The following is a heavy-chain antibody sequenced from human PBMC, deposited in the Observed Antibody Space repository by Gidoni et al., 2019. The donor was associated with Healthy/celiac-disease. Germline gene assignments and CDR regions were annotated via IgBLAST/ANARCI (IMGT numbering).Heavy chain of an antibody. V-gene: IGHV3-30*04. CDR2: ISYDGSNK. D-gene: IGHD3-9*01. J-gene: IGHJ4*02. Sequence: QVQLVESGGGVVQPGRSLRLSCAASGLTFSSYAMHWVRQAPGKGLEWVAVISYDGSNKYYADSVKGRFTISRDNSKNTLYLQMNSLRAEDTAVYYCARTPSYYDILTGTTSPGYFDYWGQGTLVTVSS. CDR3: ARTPSYYDILTGTTSPGYFDY. CDR1: GLTFSSYA.